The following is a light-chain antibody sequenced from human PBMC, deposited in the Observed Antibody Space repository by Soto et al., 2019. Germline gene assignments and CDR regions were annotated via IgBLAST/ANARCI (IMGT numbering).Light chain of an antibody. Sequence: EIVMTQSPATLSVSPGERATLSCRASQSVSSSLAWYQQKPGQAPRLLIYGASTRATGIPARFSGSGSGTEFTLTISSLQSEDFAVDYCQQYNNSPPSTFGPGTKVDIK. J-gene: IGKJ3*01. V-gene: IGKV3-15*01. CDR1: QSVSSS. CDR3: QQYNNSPPST. CDR2: GAS.